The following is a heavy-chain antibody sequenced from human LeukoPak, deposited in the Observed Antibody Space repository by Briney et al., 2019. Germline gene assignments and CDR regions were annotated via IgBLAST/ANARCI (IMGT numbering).Heavy chain of an antibody. D-gene: IGHD3-9*01. Sequence: GESLKISCKGSGYRFTNYWIGWVRQMPGKCLEGMGIIYPGDSDTKYSPSFHGQVTISAAKSISTAYLQWSSLKASDTALYYCARGGVLRYFDWLLSYWGQGTLVTVSS. V-gene: IGHV5-51*01. CDR3: ARGGVLRYFDWLLSY. CDR2: IYPGDSDT. J-gene: IGHJ4*02. CDR1: GYRFTNYW.